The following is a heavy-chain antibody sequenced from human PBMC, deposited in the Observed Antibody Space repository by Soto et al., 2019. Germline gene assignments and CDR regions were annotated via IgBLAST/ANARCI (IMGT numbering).Heavy chain of an antibody. CDR3: ARGRALEWLFWFDP. V-gene: IGHV1-3*01. J-gene: IGHJ5*02. D-gene: IGHD3-3*01. CDR1: GYTFTSYA. CDR2: INAGNGNT. Sequence: ASVKVSCKASGYTFTSYAMHWVRQAPGQRLEWMGWINAGNGNTKHSQKFQGRVTITRDTSASTAYMELSSLRSEDTAVYYCARGRALEWLFWFDPWGQGTLVTVSS.